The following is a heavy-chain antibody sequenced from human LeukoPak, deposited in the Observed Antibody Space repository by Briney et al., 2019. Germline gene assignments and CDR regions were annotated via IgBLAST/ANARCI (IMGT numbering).Heavy chain of an antibody. CDR2: ISAYNGNT. V-gene: IGHV1-18*01. CDR3: ARDQGGAYSSSWYSKYYYYYMDV. CDR1: GYTFTSYG. D-gene: IGHD6-13*01. J-gene: IGHJ6*03. Sequence: ASVKVSCKASGYTFTSYGISWVRQAPGRGLEWMGWISAYNGNTNYAQKLQGRVTMTTDTSTSTAYMELRSLRSDDTAVYYCARDQGGAYSSSWYSKYYYYYMDVWGKGTTVTVSS.